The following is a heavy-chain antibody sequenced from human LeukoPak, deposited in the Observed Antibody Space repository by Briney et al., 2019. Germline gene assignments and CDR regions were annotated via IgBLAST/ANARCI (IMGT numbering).Heavy chain of an antibody. V-gene: IGHV3-73*01. CDR1: GFTFSGSA. CDR2: IRSRANSYAT. D-gene: IGHD1-26*01. J-gene: IGHJ4*02. CDR3: TRHVLSGSYYENY. Sequence: GGSLRLSCAASGFTFSGSAIHWVRQASGKGLEWVGRIRSRANSYATAYAASVKGRFTISRDDSKNTAYLQMNSLKTEDTAVYYCTRHVLSGSYYENYWGQGTLVTVSS.